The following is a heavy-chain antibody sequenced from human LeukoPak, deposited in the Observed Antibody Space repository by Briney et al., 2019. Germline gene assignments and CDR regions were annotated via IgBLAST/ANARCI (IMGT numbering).Heavy chain of an antibody. J-gene: IGHJ3*02. CDR3: ARRGGGGYSYGYDAFDI. CDR2: INPNSGGT. Sequence: ASVKVSCKASGYTFTGYYMHWVRQAPGQGLEWMGWINPNSGGTNYAQKFQGRVTMTRDTSISTAYMELSSLRSEDTAVYYCARRGGGGYSYGYDAFDIWGQGTMVTVSS. CDR1: GYTFTGYY. D-gene: IGHD5-18*01. V-gene: IGHV1-2*02.